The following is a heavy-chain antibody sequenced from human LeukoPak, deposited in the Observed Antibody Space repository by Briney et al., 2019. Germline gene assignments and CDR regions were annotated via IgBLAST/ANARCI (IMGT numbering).Heavy chain of an antibody. J-gene: IGHJ4*02. CDR3: AKHQATQYYYDSSGYPLDY. CDR1: GFIFNTYG. D-gene: IGHD3-22*01. V-gene: IGHV3-30*18. Sequence: PGGSLRLSCAASGFIFNTYGMHWVRQAPGKGLEWVSVTSYDGSNKYYADSVKGRFTISRDNSKNTLYLQMNSLRGEDTAVYYCAKHQATQYYYDSSGYPLDYWGKGPLVPVSS. CDR2: TSYDGSNK.